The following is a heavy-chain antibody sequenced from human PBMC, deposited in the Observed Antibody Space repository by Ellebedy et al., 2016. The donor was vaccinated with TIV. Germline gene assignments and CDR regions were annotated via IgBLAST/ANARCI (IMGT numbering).Heavy chain of an antibody. J-gene: IGHJ4*02. V-gene: IGHV1-69*13. CDR1: GYTFTGYY. CDR2: NIPIFGTA. CDR3: TSGYYYGSGSRFDY. D-gene: IGHD3-10*01. Sequence: AASVKVSCKASGYTFTGYYMHWVRQAPGQGLVWMGGNIPIFGTANYAQKFQGRVTITADESTSTDYMELSSLRSEDTAVYYCTSGYYYGSGSRFDYWGQGTLVTVSS.